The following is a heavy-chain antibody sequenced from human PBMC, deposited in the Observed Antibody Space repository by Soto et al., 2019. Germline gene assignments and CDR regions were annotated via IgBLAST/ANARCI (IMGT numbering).Heavy chain of an antibody. CDR3: ARRYYDFWSGYYMDV. CDR2: IKQDGSEK. Sequence: PGGSLRLSCAASGFTFSSYWMSWVRQAPGKGLEWVANIKQDGSEKYYVDSVKGRFTISRDNAKNSLYLQMNSLRAEDTAVYYCARRYYDFWSGYYMDVWGKGTTVTVSS. CDR1: GFTFSSYW. J-gene: IGHJ6*03. D-gene: IGHD3-3*01. V-gene: IGHV3-7*01.